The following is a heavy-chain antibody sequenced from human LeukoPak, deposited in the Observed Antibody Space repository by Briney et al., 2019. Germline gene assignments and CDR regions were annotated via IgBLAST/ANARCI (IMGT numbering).Heavy chain of an antibody. CDR1: GYTFTSNY. CDR2: IYPRDGST. Sequence: ASVKVSCKASGYTFTSNYIHWVRQAPGQGLEWMVMIYPRDGSTSYSQKFQGRVTVTTDTSPSTVNMELRGLGSEATAVYYCARDQEGFDYWGQGTLVTVSS. V-gene: IGHV1-46*01. J-gene: IGHJ4*02. CDR3: ARDQEGFDY.